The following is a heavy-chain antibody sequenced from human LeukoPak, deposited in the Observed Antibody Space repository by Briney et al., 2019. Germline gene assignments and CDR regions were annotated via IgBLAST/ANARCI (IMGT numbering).Heavy chain of an antibody. CDR2: INHSGST. CDR1: GGSFSGYY. Sequence: PSETLSLTCAVYGGSFSGYYWSWIRQPPGKGLEWIGEINHSGSTNYNPSLKSRVTISVDTSKNQFSLKLSSVTAADTAVYYCASSSVVVPAASYYYYGMDVWGQGTTVTVSS. J-gene: IGHJ6*02. V-gene: IGHV4-34*01. D-gene: IGHD2-2*01. CDR3: ASSSVVVPAASYYYYGMDV.